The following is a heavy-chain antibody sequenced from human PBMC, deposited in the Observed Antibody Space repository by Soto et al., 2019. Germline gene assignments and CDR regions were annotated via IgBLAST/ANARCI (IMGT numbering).Heavy chain of an antibody. V-gene: IGHV4-31*03. D-gene: IGHD4-17*01. Sequence: QVQLQESGPGLVKPSQTLSLTCTVSGGSISSGGYYWSWIRQHPGKGLEWIGYIYYSGSTYYNPSLKSRVTISVDTSKNQFPLKLSSVTAADTAVYYCASQQNKYGDYPFDSWGQGTLVTVSS. CDR2: IYYSGST. CDR3: ASQQNKYGDYPFDS. J-gene: IGHJ4*02. CDR1: GGSISSGGYY.